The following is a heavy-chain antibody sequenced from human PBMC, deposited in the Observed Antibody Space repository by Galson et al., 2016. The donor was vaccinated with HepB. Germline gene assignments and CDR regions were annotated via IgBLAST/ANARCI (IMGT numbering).Heavy chain of an antibody. CDR2: IYPDDSDT. V-gene: IGHV5-51*01. CDR1: EYSFTNYW. CDR3: ARRTGYPAGDWFDP. J-gene: IGHJ5*02. D-gene: IGHD1-14*01. Sequence: QSGAEVKKPGESLKISCKGSEYSFTNYWIGWVRQMPGKGLEWMGLIYPDDSDTRYSPAFQGQVTIPADKSISTPYLQWLSLKASDTAMYYCARRTGYPAGDWFDPWGQGTLVTVSS.